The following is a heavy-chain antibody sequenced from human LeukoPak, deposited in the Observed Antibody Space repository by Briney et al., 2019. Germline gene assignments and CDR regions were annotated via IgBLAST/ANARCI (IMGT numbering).Heavy chain of an antibody. J-gene: IGHJ4*02. CDR1: GYTFTGHY. D-gene: IGHD3-10*01. V-gene: IGHV1-2*02. Sequence: ASVKVSCKASGYTFTGHYIHWVRQAPGQGLEWMGWINPNSGGTNYAQNFQGRVTMTRDTSISTAYVELSSLRSDDTAVYYCARGGSLIRGGIIGDYSGQGTLVTVSS. CDR2: INPNSGGT. CDR3: ARGGSLIRGGIIGDY.